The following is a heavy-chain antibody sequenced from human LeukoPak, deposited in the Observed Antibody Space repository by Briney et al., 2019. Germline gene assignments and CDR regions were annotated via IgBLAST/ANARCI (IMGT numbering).Heavy chain of an antibody. J-gene: IGHJ3*02. CDR1: GFTFSSYD. D-gene: IGHD6-13*01. Sequence: GGSLRLSCAASGFTFSSYDMHWVRQATGKGLEWVSAIGTAGDTYYPGSVKGRFTISRDNSKNTLYLQMNSLRAEDTAVYYCARERYSSRLVYYAFDIWGQGTMVTVSS. V-gene: IGHV3-13*01. CDR2: IGTAGDT. CDR3: ARERYSSRLVYYAFDI.